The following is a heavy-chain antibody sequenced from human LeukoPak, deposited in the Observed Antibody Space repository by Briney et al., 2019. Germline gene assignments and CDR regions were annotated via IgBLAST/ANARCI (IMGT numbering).Heavy chain of an antibody. CDR3: ARRDGYKKYYFDY. CDR1: GGSISSYY. CDR2: IYYSGST. V-gene: IGHV4-59*01. D-gene: IGHD5-24*01. Sequence: SETLSLTCTVSGGSISSYYWSWIRQPPGKGLEWIGYIYYSGSTNYNPSLKSRVTISVDTSKNQFSLKPSSVTAADTAVYYCARRDGYKKYYFDYWGQGTLVTVSS. J-gene: IGHJ4*02.